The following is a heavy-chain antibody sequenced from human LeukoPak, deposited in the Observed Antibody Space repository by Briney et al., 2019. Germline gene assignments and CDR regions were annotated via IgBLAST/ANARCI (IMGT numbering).Heavy chain of an antibody. Sequence: SETLSLTCTVSGGSISSGDYYWSWIRQPPGKGLEWIGYIYYSGSTYHNPSLKSRVTISVDTSKNQFSLKLSSVTAADTAVYYCARGAYGDCAHAFDIWGQGTMVTVSS. J-gene: IGHJ3*02. CDR1: GGSISSGDYY. V-gene: IGHV4-30-4*01. CDR3: ARGAYGDCAHAFDI. D-gene: IGHD4-17*01. CDR2: IYYSGST.